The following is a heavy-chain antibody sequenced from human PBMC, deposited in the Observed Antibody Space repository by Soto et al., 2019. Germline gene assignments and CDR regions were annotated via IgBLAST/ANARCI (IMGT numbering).Heavy chain of an antibody. CDR1: GGTFSSYA. D-gene: IGHD2-15*01. CDR3: AKSCYSDCGGDY. Sequence: ASVKVSCKASGGTFSSYAISWVRQAPGQGLEWMGGIIPIFGTANYAQKFQDRVTITADESTSTAYMELSSLRSEDTAVYYCAKSCYSDCGGDYWGQGTLVTVSS. V-gene: IGHV1-69*13. J-gene: IGHJ4*02. CDR2: IIPIFGTA.